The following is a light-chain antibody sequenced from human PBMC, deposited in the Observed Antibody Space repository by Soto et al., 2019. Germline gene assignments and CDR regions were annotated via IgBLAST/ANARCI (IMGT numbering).Light chain of an antibody. J-gene: IGKJ1*01. V-gene: IGKV3-11*01. CDR2: DTS. CDR1: QSVSSY. CDR3: QQRRYWPVT. Sequence: EIVLTQSPAILSMSPGERATLSCRASQSVSSYFAWYQQKPGQAPRLLIYDTSNRATGVPARFSGSGSGTDFTLTISSLEPEEFAVYYCQQRRYWPVTFGQGTKVDI.